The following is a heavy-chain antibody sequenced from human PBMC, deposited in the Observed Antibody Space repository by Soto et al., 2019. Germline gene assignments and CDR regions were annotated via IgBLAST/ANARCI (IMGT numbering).Heavy chain of an antibody. V-gene: IGHV3-9*01. J-gene: IGHJ4*01. D-gene: IGHD2-2*01. Sequence: GGSLRLSCAASGFTFDDYAMHWVRQAPGKGLEWVSGISWNSGSIGYADSVKGRFTISRDNAKNSLYLQMNSLRAEDTALYYCAKDRTIGIDPPFDYWGQGTLVTVSS. CDR1: GFTFDDYA. CDR2: ISWNSGSI. CDR3: AKDRTIGIDPPFDY.